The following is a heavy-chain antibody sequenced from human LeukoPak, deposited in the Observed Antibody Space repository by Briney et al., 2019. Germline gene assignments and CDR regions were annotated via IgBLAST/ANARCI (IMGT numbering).Heavy chain of an antibody. V-gene: IGHV1-2*02. CDR2: INPNSGGT. D-gene: IGHD1-26*01. J-gene: IGHJ6*02. CDR1: GYTFTGYY. CDR3: ARDELFEYYYYGMDV. Sequence: VASVKVSCKASGYTFTGYYMHWVQQAPGQGLEWMGWINPNSGGTNYAQKFQGRVTMTRDTSISTAYMELSRLRSDDTAVYYCARDELFEYYYYGMDVWGQGTTVTVSS.